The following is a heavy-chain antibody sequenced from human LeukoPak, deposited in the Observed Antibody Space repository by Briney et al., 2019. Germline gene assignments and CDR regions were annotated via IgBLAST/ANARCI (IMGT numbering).Heavy chain of an antibody. CDR3: ARDQGLAAAGSNWFDP. Sequence: GASVKVSCKASGGTFSSYAISWVRQAPGQGLEWMGGIIPIFGTANYAQKFQGRVTITRDTSASTAYMELSSLRSEDTAVYYCARDQGLAAAGSNWFDPWGQGTLVTVSS. D-gene: IGHD6-13*01. J-gene: IGHJ5*02. V-gene: IGHV1-69*05. CDR2: IIPIFGTA. CDR1: GGTFSSYA.